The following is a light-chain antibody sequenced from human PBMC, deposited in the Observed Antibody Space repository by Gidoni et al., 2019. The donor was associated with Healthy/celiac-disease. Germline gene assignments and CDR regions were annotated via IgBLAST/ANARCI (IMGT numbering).Light chain of an antibody. J-gene: IGKJ4*01. CDR1: QSVLYSSNNKKY. CDR3: QQYYSTLLT. CDR2: WAS. Sequence: DIVMTQSPASLAVSLGERATINCKSSQSVLYSSNNKKYLAWYQQKPGQPPKLLIYWASTRESGVPDRFSGSGSGTDFTLTISSLQAEDVAVYYCQQYYSTLLTFGGGTKVEIK. V-gene: IGKV4-1*01.